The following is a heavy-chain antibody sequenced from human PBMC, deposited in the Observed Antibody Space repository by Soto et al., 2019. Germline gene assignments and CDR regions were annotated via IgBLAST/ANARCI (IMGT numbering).Heavy chain of an antibody. D-gene: IGHD5-12*01. CDR2: MNPNSGNT. J-gene: IGHJ6*03. V-gene: IGHV1-8*01. CDR1: GYTFTSYD. CDR3: ARGYSGYDYYYYYYMDV. Sequence: QVQLVQSGAEVKKPGASVKVSCKASGYTFTSYDINWVRQATGLGLEWMGWMNPNSGNTGYAQKFQGRVTMTRNTSISTAYMELSSLRSEDTAVYYCARGYSGYDYYYYYYMDVWGKGTTVTVSS.